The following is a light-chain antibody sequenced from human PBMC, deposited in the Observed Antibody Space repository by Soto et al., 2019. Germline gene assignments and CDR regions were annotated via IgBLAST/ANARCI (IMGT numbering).Light chain of an antibody. CDR2: GAS. J-gene: IGKJ5*01. CDR3: QQYGSSPTT. V-gene: IGKV3-20*01. Sequence: EIVLTQSPGTLSLSPGERATLSCRASQSVSSSYLAWYQQKPGQAPRLLIYGASTRATGIPARFSGSGSGTEFTLTITSLQSEDFAVYSCQQYGSSPTTFGQGTRLEIK. CDR1: QSVSSSY.